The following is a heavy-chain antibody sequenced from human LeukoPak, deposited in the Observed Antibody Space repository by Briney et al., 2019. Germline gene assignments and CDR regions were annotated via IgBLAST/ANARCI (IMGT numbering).Heavy chain of an antibody. J-gene: IGHJ6*03. CDR3: ARSGILRRYYHMDV. Sequence: MSSETLSLTCTVSGGSISSTSYYWGWVRQPPGKGLECIGNIYYSGTTYYNPSLKSRVTISVDTSKNQFSLKLSSVTAADTAVYYCARSGILRRYYHMDVWGKGTTVTISS. V-gene: IGHV4-39*01. CDR1: GGSISSTSYY. D-gene: IGHD2/OR15-2a*01. CDR2: IYYSGTT.